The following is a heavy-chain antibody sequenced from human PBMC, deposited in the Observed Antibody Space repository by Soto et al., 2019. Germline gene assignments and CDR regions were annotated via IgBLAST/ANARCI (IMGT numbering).Heavy chain of an antibody. CDR2: VSSSGSTF. CDR3: ARYDYYDYSGQGYSLDV. V-gene: IGHV3-11*01. J-gene: IGHJ6*02. CDR1: GFTFSDYY. Sequence: QVQLVESGGGLVKPGGSLRVSCAASGFTFSDYYMSWVRQAPGKGLEWVSYVSSSGSTFYYADSVKGRFTISRDNAKNSLYLQMNSLRAEDTAMYYCARYDYYDYSGQGYSLDVWGQGTTVTVSS. D-gene: IGHD3-16*01.